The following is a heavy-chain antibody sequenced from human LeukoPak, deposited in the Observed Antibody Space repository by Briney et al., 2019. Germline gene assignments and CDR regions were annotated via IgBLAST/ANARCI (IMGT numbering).Heavy chain of an antibody. CDR2: IIPIFGTA. J-gene: IGHJ4*02. Sequence: SVKVSCKASGGTFSSYAISWVRQAPGQGLEWMGGIIPIFGTANYAQKFQGRVTITADESTSTAYMELSSLRSEDTAVYYCARMYYYDSSGYLPTDYWGQGTLVTVSS. CDR1: GGTFSSYA. D-gene: IGHD3-22*01. CDR3: ARMYYYDSSGYLPTDY. V-gene: IGHV1-69*13.